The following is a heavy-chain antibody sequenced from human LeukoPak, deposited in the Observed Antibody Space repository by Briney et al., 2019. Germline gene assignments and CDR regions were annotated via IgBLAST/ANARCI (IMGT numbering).Heavy chain of an antibody. CDR2: ISSSGSTI. Sequence: GGSLSLSCAASGFTFSSYEMNWVRQAPGKGLEWVSYISSSGSTIYYADSVKGRFTISRDNAKNSLHLQMNSLRAEDTAVYYCARAEVISSWPVRYYYGMDVWGQGTTVTVSS. V-gene: IGHV3-48*03. J-gene: IGHJ6*02. D-gene: IGHD6-13*01. CDR3: ARAEVISSWPVRYYYGMDV. CDR1: GFTFSSYE.